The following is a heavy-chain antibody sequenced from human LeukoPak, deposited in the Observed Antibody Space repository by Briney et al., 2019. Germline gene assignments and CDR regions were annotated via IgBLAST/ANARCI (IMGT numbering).Heavy chain of an antibody. CDR3: ARDHSGYTDY. D-gene: IGHD5-12*01. CDR1: GFTFSSYG. V-gene: IGHV3-33*01. CDR2: IWYDGSNK. J-gene: IGHJ4*02. Sequence: GGSLRLSCAASGFTFSSYGMHWVRQAPGKGLEWVAVIWYDGSNKYYADSVRGRFTISRDNSKNTLYLQMNSLRAEDTAVYYRARDHSGYTDYWGQGTLVTVSS.